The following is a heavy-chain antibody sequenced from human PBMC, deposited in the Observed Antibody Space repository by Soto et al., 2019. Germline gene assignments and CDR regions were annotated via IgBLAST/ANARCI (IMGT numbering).Heavy chain of an antibody. D-gene: IGHD3-9*01. J-gene: IGHJ4*02. CDR2: ISGGGDAT. V-gene: IGHV3-23*01. CDR1: GFTFGNYA. CDR3: AKASAAHYDILTGYYIAPYFDY. Sequence: GGSLRLSCAASGFTFGNYAFSWVRQAPGKGLEWVSVISGGGDATYYPDSVKGRFTISRDNSKNTLYLQMNSLRAEDTAVYYCAKASAAHYDILTGYYIAPYFDYWGQGTLVTVSS.